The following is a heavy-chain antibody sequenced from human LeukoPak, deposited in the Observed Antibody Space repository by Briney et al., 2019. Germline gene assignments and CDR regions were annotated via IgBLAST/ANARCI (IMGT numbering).Heavy chain of an antibody. CDR3: ARDIRSGDYYYYYYMDV. CDR2: IYTSGST. V-gene: IGHV4-4*07. Sequence: PSETLSLTCTVSGGSISSYYWSWIRQPAGKGLEWIGRIYTSGSTNYNPSLKSRVTMSVDTSKNQFSLKLSSVTAADTAVYYCARDIRSGDYYYYYYMDVWGKGTTVTVSS. D-gene: IGHD1-14*01. CDR1: GGSISSYY. J-gene: IGHJ6*03.